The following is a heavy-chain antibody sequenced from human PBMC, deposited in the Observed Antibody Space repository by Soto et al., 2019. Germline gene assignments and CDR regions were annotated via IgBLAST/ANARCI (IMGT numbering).Heavy chain of an antibody. CDR1: GFTFISYS. D-gene: IGHD3-22*01. Sequence: GGSLRLSCAASGFTFISYSMNWVLQAPWKGLEWVSNISSSSGTIYYADSVKGRFTISRDNAKNSLYQQMNSLRDEDTAVYYCAIRATYYDSSGYFDYWGQGTLVTVSS. V-gene: IGHV3-48*02. CDR3: AIRATYYDSSGYFDY. CDR2: ISSSSGTI. J-gene: IGHJ4*02.